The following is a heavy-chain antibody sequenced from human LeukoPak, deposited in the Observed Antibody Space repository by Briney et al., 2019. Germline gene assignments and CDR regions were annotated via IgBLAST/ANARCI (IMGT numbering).Heavy chain of an antibody. CDR3: ARAGYYYGSGSYSDYYYYMDV. D-gene: IGHD3-10*01. V-gene: IGHV7-4-1*02. CDR2: INTNTGNP. CDR1: GYTFTSYA. J-gene: IGHJ6*03. Sequence: ASVKVSCKASGYTFTSYAMNWVRQAPGQGLEWMGWINTNTGNPTYAQGFTGRFVFSLDTSVSTAYLQISSLKAEDTAVYYCARAGYYYGSGSYSDYYYYMDVWGKGTTVAVSS.